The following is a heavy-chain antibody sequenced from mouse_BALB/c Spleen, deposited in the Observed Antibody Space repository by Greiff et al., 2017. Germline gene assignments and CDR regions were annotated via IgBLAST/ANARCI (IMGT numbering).Heavy chain of an antibody. J-gene: IGHJ4*01. V-gene: IGHV5-17*02. CDR1: GFTFSSFG. CDR3: ARSGRYDGYAMDY. D-gene: IGHD2-14*01. Sequence: EVQLVESGGGLVQPGGSRTLSCAASGFTFSSFGMHWVRQAPEKGLEWVAYISSGSSTIYNADTVKGRFSISRDNPKNTLFLQMTSLKSEDTAMYYCARSGRYDGYAMDYWGQGTSVTVSS. CDR2: ISSGSSTI.